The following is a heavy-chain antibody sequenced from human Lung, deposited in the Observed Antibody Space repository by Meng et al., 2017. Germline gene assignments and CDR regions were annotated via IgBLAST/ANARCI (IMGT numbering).Heavy chain of an antibody. Sequence: QVQLVEAGGGWVKPGGYLRLAGAASGFTFSDYYMSWIRQAPGKGLEWVSYISSSGSTIYYADSVKGRFTISRDNAKNSLYLQMNSLRAEDTAVYYCARDISGPVGYFDYWGQGTLVTVSS. CDR3: ARDISGPVGYFDY. J-gene: IGHJ4*02. D-gene: IGHD1-20*01. V-gene: IGHV3-11*01. CDR2: ISSSGSTI. CDR1: GFTFSDYY.